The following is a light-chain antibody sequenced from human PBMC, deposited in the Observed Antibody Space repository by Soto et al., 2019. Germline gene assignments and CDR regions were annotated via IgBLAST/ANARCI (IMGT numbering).Light chain of an antibody. CDR1: QTISSW. Sequence: DIQMTQSPSTLSGSVGDRVTITCRASQTISSWLAWYQQKPGKAPKLLIYKASTLKSGVPSRFSGSGSGTEFTLTISCLQSEDFATYYCQQYYSYPQAFGQGTRLEI. V-gene: IGKV1-5*03. CDR3: QQYYSYPQA. CDR2: KAS. J-gene: IGKJ5*01.